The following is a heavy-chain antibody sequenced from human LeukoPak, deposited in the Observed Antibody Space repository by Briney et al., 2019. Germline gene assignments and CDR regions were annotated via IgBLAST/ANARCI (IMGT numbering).Heavy chain of an antibody. V-gene: IGHV3-30*18. D-gene: IGHD5-18*01. CDR3: AKPLRGYSYGYFDY. CDR1: GFTFSSYG. Sequence: GGSLRLSCAASGFTFSSYGTHWVRQAPGKGLEWVAVISYDGSNKYYADSVKGRFTISRDNSKNTLYLQMNSLRAEDTAVYYCAKPLRGYSYGYFDYWGQGTLVTVSS. CDR2: ISYDGSNK. J-gene: IGHJ4*02.